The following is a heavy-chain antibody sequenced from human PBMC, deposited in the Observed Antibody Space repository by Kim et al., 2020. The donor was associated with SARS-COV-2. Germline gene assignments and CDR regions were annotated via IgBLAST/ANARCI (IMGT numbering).Heavy chain of an antibody. CDR3: ATGILITESRMYYFD. CDR1: GFSFSKAW. CDR2: IKSSTGGRTT. Sequence: GGSLRLSCAASGFSFSKAWMSWVRQAPGKGLEWVGCIKSSTGGRTTDSAAPVTGRLTIARDDTKTTLYLHMNSLKTEDCALYYCATGILITESRMYYFD. D-gene: IGHD3-22*01. V-gene: IGHV3-15*01. J-gene: IGHJ4*01.